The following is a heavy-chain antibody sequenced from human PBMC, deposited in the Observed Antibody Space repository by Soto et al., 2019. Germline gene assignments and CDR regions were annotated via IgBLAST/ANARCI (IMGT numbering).Heavy chain of an antibody. CDR3: ARGGSGSYGNYYYYMDV. V-gene: IGHV4-59*01. CDR1: GASISSYY. J-gene: IGHJ6*03. D-gene: IGHD3-10*01. Sequence: PSETLSLTCTVSGASISSYYWSWIRQTPGKGLEWIGYMYYSGSTNYNPSLMSRVTISMDTSKKQFSLKLSSVTVADTAVYYCARGGSGSYGNYYYYMDVWGKGTKVTVSS. CDR2: MYYSGST.